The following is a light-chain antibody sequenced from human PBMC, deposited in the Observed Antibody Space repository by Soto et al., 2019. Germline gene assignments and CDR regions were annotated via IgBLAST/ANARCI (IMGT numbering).Light chain of an antibody. V-gene: IGLV2-14*01. J-gene: IGLJ1*01. CDR3: SSYTSSSTPYV. CDR1: SSDIGGYNY. CDR2: DVS. Sequence: QSVLTQPASVSGSPGQSITIFCTGTSSDIGGYNYVSWYQQRPGKAPKLMIYDVSNRPSGVSNRFSGSKSGNTASLTISGFHVEDEADYYCSSYTSSSTPYVFGTGTKVTVL.